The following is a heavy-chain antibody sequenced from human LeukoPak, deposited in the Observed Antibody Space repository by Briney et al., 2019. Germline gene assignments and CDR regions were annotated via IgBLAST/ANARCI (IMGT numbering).Heavy chain of an antibody. D-gene: IGHD3-3*01. V-gene: IGHV3-23*01. CDR1: GFTFSSYA. CDR2: ISGSGGST. J-gene: IGHJ4*02. Sequence: GGSLRLSCAASGFTFSSYAMSWVRQAPGEGLEWVSAISGSGGSTYYADSVKGRFTISRDNSKNTLYLQMNSLRAEDTAVYYCAKATLRLRFLEWLLDYFDYWGQGTLVTVSS. CDR3: AKATLRLRFLEWLLDYFDY.